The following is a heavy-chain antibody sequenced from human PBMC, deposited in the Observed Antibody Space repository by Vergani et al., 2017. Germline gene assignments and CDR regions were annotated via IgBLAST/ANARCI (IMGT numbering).Heavy chain of an antibody. D-gene: IGHD4-11*01. V-gene: IGHV1-8*02. CDR3: ARGPIAVTRRGTERHYYYYYMDV. Sequence: QVQLVQSGAEVKKPGASVKVSCKASGYTFTSYDINWVRQATGQGLEWMGWMNPNSGNTGYAQKFQGRVTMTRNTSISTAYMELSSLRSEDTAVYYCARGPIAVTRRGTERHYYYYYMDVWGKGTTVTVSS. CDR1: GYTFTSYD. CDR2: MNPNSGNT. J-gene: IGHJ6*03.